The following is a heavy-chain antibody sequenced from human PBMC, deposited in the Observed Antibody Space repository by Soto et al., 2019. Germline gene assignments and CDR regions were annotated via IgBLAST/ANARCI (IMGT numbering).Heavy chain of an antibody. CDR3: ARVMSISWYFDL. D-gene: IGHD5-12*01. CDR1: GFTFNTYS. J-gene: IGHJ2*01. V-gene: IGHV3-48*01. CDR2: ISSSSSSI. Sequence: PGGSLRLSCASSGFTFNTYSMNWVRQAPGKGLEWLSYISSSSSSIYYADSVKGRFTISRDNAKNSLYLQMNSLRAEDTAKYYCARVMSISWYFDLWGRGTLGTVSS.